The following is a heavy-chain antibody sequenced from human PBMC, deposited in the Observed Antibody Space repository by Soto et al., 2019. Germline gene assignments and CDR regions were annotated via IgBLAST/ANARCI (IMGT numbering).Heavy chain of an antibody. Sequence: GASVKVSCKASGYTFTNHAIHWVRQAPGQGLEWMGWIIPIFGTVNYAQKFQGRVTITADESTSTAYMELSSLRSEDTAVYYCARGNHRWLQLWYFDLWGRGTLVTVSS. J-gene: IGHJ2*01. CDR1: GYTFTNHA. CDR2: IIPIFGTV. V-gene: IGHV1-69*13. D-gene: IGHD5-12*01. CDR3: ARGNHRWLQLWYFDL.